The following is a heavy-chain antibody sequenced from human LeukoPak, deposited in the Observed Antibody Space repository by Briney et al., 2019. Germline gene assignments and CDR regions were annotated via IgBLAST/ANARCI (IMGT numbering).Heavy chain of an antibody. Sequence: VASVKVSCKASGYTFTSYGISWVRQAPGQGLEWMGWISAYKGNTNYAQKLQGRVTMTTDTSTSTAYMELRSLRSDDTAVYYCARDLLSSSYYGSGSYFWGQGTLVTVSS. D-gene: IGHD3-10*01. V-gene: IGHV1-18*01. CDR3: ARDLLSSSYYGSGSYF. CDR1: GYTFTSYG. CDR2: ISAYKGNT. J-gene: IGHJ4*02.